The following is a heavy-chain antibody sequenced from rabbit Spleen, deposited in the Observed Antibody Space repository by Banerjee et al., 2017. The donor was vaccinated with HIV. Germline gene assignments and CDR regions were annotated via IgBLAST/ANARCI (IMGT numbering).Heavy chain of an antibody. CDR3: ARADATGANWAL. D-gene: IGHD6-1*01. J-gene: IGHJ4*01. CDR1: GFSFSDRDV. V-gene: IGHV1S45*01. Sequence: QEELEESGGGLVKPEGSLTLTCKASGFSFSDRDVMCWVRQAPGKGLEWIACINASTGKPVYATWASGRFTISRTSSTTVTLRMTSLTAADRASHFCARADATGANWALWGPGTLVTVS. CDR2: INASTGKP.